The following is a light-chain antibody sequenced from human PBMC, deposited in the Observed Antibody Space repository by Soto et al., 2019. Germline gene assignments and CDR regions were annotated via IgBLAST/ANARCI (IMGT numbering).Light chain of an antibody. CDR3: QSYDSRVVV. Sequence: SVLTQPPSVSGAPGQRVTISCTGSSSNIGANYDVHWYQQLPGTAPKLLIYGDTNRPSGVPDRFSGSKSGTSASLAITGLQAEDEADYYCQSYDSRVVVFGGGTKVTVL. V-gene: IGLV1-40*01. CDR2: GDT. J-gene: IGLJ2*01. CDR1: SSNIGANYD.